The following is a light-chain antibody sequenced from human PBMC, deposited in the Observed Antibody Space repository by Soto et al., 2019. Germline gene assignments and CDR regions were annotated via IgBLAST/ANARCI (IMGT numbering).Light chain of an antibody. V-gene: IGLV1-40*01. CDR2: SNT. Sequence: QSVLTQPPSVSGAPGQRVTISCTGSSSNIGPGYDVHWYQQLPGTAPKLLIYSNTNRPSGVPDRFSGSRSGTSASLAITGLQAEDEADYYCAAWDASLGGFYVFGSGTKVTVL. CDR1: SSNIGPGYD. CDR3: AAWDASLGGFYV. J-gene: IGLJ1*01.